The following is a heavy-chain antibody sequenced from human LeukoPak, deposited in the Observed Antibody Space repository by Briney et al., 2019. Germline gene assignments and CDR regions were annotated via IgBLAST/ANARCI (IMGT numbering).Heavy chain of an antibody. CDR1: GASISSYY. V-gene: IGHV4-59*12. J-gene: IGHJ4*02. Sequence: PSETLSLTCTVSGASISSYYWSWIRQPPGKGLEWIGYIYYSGSTNYNPSLKSRVTMSVDTSKNQFSLKLSSVTAADTAVYYCARDGEAAAYFDYWGQGTLVTVSS. CDR2: IYYSGST. CDR3: ARDGEAAAYFDY. D-gene: IGHD6-13*01.